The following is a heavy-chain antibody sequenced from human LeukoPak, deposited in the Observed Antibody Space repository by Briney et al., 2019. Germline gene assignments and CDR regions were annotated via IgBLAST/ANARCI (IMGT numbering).Heavy chain of an antibody. CDR3: ARGPTISETGYFDF. CDR1: GGSFSTYY. V-gene: IGHV4-34*01. CDR2: INHRGDT. D-gene: IGHD1-1*01. Sequence: PSETLSLTCAVYGGSFSTYYWSWIRQSPGKGLEWIAEINHRGDTNYNPSVKSRVTISVDTSKNQFSLKVRSLTAADTAVYYCARGPTISETGYFDFWGQGTLVTVSS. J-gene: IGHJ4*03.